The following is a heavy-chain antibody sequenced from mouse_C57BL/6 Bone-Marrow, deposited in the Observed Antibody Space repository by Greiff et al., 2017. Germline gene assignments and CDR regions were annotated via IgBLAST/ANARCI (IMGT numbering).Heavy chain of an antibody. Sequence: VQLQQPGAELVKPGASVKMSCKASGYTFTSYWITWVKQRPGQGLEWIGDIYPGSGSTNYNEKFKSKATLTVDTSSSTAYMQLSSLPSEDSAVYDCARSAYYSNDWYFDVGGRGTTVTVSA. D-gene: IGHD2-5*01. CDR3: ARSAYYSNDWYFDV. CDR2: IYPGSGST. CDR1: GYTFTSYW. V-gene: IGHV1-55*01. J-gene: IGHJ1*03.